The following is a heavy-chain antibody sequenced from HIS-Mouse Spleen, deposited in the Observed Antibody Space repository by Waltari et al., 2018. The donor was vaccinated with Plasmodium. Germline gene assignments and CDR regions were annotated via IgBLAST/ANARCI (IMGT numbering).Heavy chain of an antibody. V-gene: IGHV3-23*01. CDR1: GFTFSSDA. Sequence: EVQLLESGGGLVQPGGSLRLYCAASGFTFSSDAMSWVRQVPGKGLGWCSASSGSGGSTYYADSVKGRFTISRDKSKNTLYLQMNSLRAEDTAVYYCAKGLAVAGTYAFDIWGQGTMVTVSS. D-gene: IGHD6-19*01. J-gene: IGHJ3*02. CDR2: SSGSGGST. CDR3: AKGLAVAGTYAFDI.